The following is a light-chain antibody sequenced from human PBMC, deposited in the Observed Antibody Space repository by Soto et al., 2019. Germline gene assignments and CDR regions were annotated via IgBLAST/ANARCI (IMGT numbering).Light chain of an antibody. J-gene: IGLJ2*01. CDR3: HACASSTAVL. CDR2: QDT. Sequence: SYELTQPPSLSLSPGQTAPITCFGHKLEDVYASWYQQKPGQSPVLVIYQDTKRPSGIPERFSRSNSGDTATLTISGTQAMDEADYYCHACASSTAVLFGGGTKLTVL. V-gene: IGLV3-1*01. CDR1: KLEDVY.